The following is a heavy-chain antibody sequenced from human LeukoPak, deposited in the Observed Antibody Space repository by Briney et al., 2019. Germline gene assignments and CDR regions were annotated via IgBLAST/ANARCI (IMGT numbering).Heavy chain of an antibody. D-gene: IGHD3-22*01. J-gene: IGHJ6*02. CDR2: ISGSGGST. Sequence: GGSLRLSCAASGFTFSSYAMSWVRQAPGEGLEWVSAISGSGGSTYYADSVKGRFTISRDNSRNTLYLQMNSLRAEDTAVYYCATPSHYYDSSGYYLPYYYGMDVWGQGTTVTVSS. V-gene: IGHV3-23*01. CDR1: GFTFSSYA. CDR3: ATPSHYYDSSGYYLPYYYGMDV.